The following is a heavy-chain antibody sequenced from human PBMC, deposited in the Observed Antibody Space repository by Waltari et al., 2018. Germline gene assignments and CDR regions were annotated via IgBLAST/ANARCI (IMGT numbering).Heavy chain of an antibody. CDR3: VKGGFATDPFDY. V-gene: IGHV3-9*01. D-gene: IGHD3-16*01. Sequence: QLVESGGGLVQPGESLTLSCVASGFTFGDYVMHWVRQSPGKGLDWVSGISWNSGRLDYVDSVKGRFSISRDNARNSLFLHMSGLRPDDTARYYCVKGGFATDPFDYWGQGTMV. CDR1: GFTFGDYV. CDR2: ISWNSGRL. J-gene: IGHJ4*02.